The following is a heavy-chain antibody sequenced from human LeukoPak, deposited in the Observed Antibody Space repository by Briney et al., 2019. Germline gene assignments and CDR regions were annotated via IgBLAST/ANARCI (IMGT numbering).Heavy chain of an antibody. J-gene: IGHJ4*01. CDR1: GGSISSSTYY. D-gene: IGHD6-19*01. CDR2: IYYSGST. Sequence: SETLSLTCTVSGGSISSSTYYWGWIRQPPGKGLEWIGSIYYSGSTYYNPSLKSRVTISVDTSKNQFSLKLSSVTAADTAVYYCARDEGEAVAGREGTFDYWGQGTLVTVSS. CDR3: ARDEGEAVAGREGTFDY. V-gene: IGHV4-39*07.